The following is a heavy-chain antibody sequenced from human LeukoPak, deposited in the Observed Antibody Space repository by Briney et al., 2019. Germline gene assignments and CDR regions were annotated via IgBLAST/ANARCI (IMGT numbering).Heavy chain of an antibody. CDR2: IYSDGTT. J-gene: IGHJ1*01. Sequence: PGGSLRLSCAASGFTVSDNYLSWVRQAPGKGLEWVSVIYSDGTTKYADSVKGRFTISRDNSKNTLYLQMNSLRAEDTAVYYCAKTRYSSSWAAEYFQHWGQGTLVTVSS. V-gene: IGHV3-66*02. CDR3: AKTRYSSSWAAEYFQH. CDR1: GFTVSDNY. D-gene: IGHD6-13*01.